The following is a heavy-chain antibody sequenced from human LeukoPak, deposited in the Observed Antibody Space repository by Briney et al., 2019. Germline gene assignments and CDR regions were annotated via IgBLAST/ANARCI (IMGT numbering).Heavy chain of an antibody. CDR2: INPSGGST. V-gene: IGHV1-46*01. D-gene: IGHD2/OR15-2a*01. Sequence: ASVKVSCKASGYTFTRYSMHWVRQAPGQGLEWMGIINPSGGSTTYAQKFQGRVTMTRDMSPSTVYMELSSLRPEDTAVYYCARVSGDYSMPFDYWGQGTLVTVSS. CDR1: GYTFTRYS. J-gene: IGHJ4*02. CDR3: ARVSGDYSMPFDY.